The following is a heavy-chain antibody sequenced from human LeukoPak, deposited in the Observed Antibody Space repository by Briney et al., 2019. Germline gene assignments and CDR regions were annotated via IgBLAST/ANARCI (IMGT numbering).Heavy chain of an antibody. CDR3: ARGRGEGRGISMVRGVRAPSYNWFDP. V-gene: IGHV4-34*01. D-gene: IGHD3-10*01. J-gene: IGHJ5*02. Sequence: SETLSLTCAVYGGSFSGYYWSWIRQPPGKGLEWIGDINHSGSTNYNPSLKSRVTISVDTSKNQFSLKLSSVTAADTAVYYCARGRGEGRGISMVRGVRAPSYNWFDPWGHGTLVTVSS. CDR2: INHSGST. CDR1: GGSFSGYY.